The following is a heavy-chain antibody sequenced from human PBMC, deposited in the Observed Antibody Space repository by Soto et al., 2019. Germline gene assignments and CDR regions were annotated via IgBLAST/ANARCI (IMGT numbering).Heavy chain of an antibody. CDR3: AKDRRGGEYPAFDL. V-gene: IGHV3-23*01. CDR2: IRGDGGDT. CDR1: GFSVSDYD. Sequence: ELQLLESGGGLVQPGGFLRLTCAASGFSVSDYDMGWVRQAPGKGLEWVSLIRGDGGDTYYAASVEGRLSTSRDTSENTVYLDMNFLRAGDTALYYCAKDRRGGEYPAFDLWGQGTMVTVSS. J-gene: IGHJ3*01. D-gene: IGHD2-21*01.